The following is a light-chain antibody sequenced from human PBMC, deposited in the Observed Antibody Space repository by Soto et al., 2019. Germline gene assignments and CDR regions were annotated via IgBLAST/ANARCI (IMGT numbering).Light chain of an antibody. CDR2: GAS. V-gene: IGKV3-20*01. CDR1: QSVSSSF. Sequence: IVLQQSLGTVSLSPGASLSLSCGDSQSVSSSFLAWYQQKPGQAHRLLIYGASNRATGIPDRFSGSGSGTDFTLTISRLEPEDFAVYYCEKYVTSPWAVGDGNKV. J-gene: IGKJ1*01. CDR3: EKYVTSPWA.